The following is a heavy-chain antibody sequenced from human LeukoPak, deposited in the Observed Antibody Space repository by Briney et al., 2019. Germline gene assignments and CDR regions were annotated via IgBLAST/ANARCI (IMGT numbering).Heavy chain of an antibody. V-gene: IGHV3-30*04. CDR2: IHYDGTNE. J-gene: IGHJ5*02. Sequence: GGSLRLSCAASGFTFSSYAMHWVRQAPGKGLEWVAFIHYDGTNEYYADSVKGRFTISRDNFKNTLSLQMNGLRVEDTALYYCVNSGFDPWGQGTLVTVSS. D-gene: IGHD3-10*01. CDR1: GFTFSSYA. CDR3: VNSGFDP.